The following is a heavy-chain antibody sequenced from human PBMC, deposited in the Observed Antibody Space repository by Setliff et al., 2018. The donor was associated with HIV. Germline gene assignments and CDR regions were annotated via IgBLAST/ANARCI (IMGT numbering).Heavy chain of an antibody. CDR1: GVSISSSNW. D-gene: IGHD4-17*01. J-gene: IGHJ5*02. Sequence: SQTLSLTCAVSGVSISSSNWWSWVRQPPGKGLEWIGEIYFNLQTNYNPAFKSRVSMGLDNAKHHFSLRLTSVTAADSAIYYCTRDWRAYGLMGSWGQGMLVTVSS. CDR3: TRDWRAYGLMGS. V-gene: IGHV4-4*02. CDR2: IYFNLQT.